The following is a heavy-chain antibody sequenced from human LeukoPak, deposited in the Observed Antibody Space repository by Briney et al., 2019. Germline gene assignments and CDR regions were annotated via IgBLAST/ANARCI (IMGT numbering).Heavy chain of an antibody. J-gene: IGHJ6*02. Sequence: SETLSLTCTVSGYSISSDYYWGWLRQPPGKGLECIGSIYHSGSTYYNPSLKSRVTISVDTSKNQFSLKLSSVTAADTAVYYCARHFYGGRGYYGIDVWGQGTTVTVSS. CDR2: IYHSGST. D-gene: IGHD4-23*01. CDR3: ARHFYGGRGYYGIDV. CDR1: GYSISSDYY. V-gene: IGHV4-38-2*02.